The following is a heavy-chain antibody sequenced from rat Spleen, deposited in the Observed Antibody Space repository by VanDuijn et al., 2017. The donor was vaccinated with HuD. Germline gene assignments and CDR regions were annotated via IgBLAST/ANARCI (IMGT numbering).Heavy chain of an antibody. D-gene: IGHD1-11*01. CDR3: ARGRDWFAY. V-gene: IGHV5-29*01. Sequence: EVQLVESDGGLVQPGRSLKLSCAASGFTFSDYIMAWVRQAPTKGLEWVATISYDGSSTYYRDSVKGRFTISRDNAKSTLYLQMDSLRSEDTATYYCARGRDWFAYWGQGTLVTVSS. CDR2: ISYDGSST. CDR1: GFTFSDYI. J-gene: IGHJ3*01.